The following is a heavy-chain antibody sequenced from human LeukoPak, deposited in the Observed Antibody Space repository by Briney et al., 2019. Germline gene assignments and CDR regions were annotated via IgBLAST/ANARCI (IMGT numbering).Heavy chain of an antibody. CDR3: ARGVAVAGLFDY. CDR1: GGSISSYY. CDR2: IYTSGGT. D-gene: IGHD6-19*01. Sequence: SETLSLTCTVSGGSISSYYWSWIRQPAGKGLEWIGRIYTSGGTNYNPSLKSRVTMSVDTSKNQFSLNLSSVTAADTAVYYCARGVAVAGLFDYWGQGTLVTVSS. J-gene: IGHJ4*02. V-gene: IGHV4-4*07.